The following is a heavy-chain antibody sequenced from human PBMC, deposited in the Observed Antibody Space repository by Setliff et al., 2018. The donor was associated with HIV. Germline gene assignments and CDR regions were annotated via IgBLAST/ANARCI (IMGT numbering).Heavy chain of an antibody. D-gene: IGHD3-22*01. CDR2: FDSSGGT. CDR3: VKHFWTDYYDWRDTGAFDL. CDR1: GDSVRSSRYY. V-gene: IGHV4-61*02. J-gene: IGHJ3*01. Sequence: SETLSLTCTVSGDSVRSSRYYWSWIRQPAGLGLEWIGRFDSSGGTDYNPSLKSRVTISKDTSKNQLSLKLTSVTAADTAVYYCVKHFWTDYYDWRDTGAFDLWGQGTMVTVSS.